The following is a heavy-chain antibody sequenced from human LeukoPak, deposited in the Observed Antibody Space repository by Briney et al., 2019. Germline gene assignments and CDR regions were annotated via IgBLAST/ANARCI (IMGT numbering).Heavy chain of an antibody. CDR1: GYTFTSYY. V-gene: IGHV1-46*01. CDR2: INPSGGST. J-gene: IGHJ4*02. CDR3: SRAGWLINYYYRSGLGDPFDY. Sequence: ASVKVSCKASGYTFTSYYMHRVRQAPGQGLEWMGIINPSGGSTSYAQEVPGRGTMTRDTSTSKVNMELSRLRCEATAVYYCSRAGWLINYYYRSGLGDPFDYWGQGTLGTVSS. D-gene: IGHD3-22*01.